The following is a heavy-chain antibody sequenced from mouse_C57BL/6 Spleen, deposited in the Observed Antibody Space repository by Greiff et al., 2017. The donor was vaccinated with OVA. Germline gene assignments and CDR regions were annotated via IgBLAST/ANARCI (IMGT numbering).Heavy chain of an antibody. D-gene: IGHD2-3*01. CDR1: GYTFTSYW. V-gene: IGHV1-50*01. CDR3: ALDGH. J-gene: IGHJ2*01. Sequence: VQLQQPGAELVKPGASVKLSCKASGYTFTSYWMQWVKQRPGQGLEWIGEIDPSDSYTNYNQKFKGKATLTVDTSSSTAYMQRSSLTSEDSAVYYCALDGHWGKGTTLTVSS. CDR2: IDPSDSYT.